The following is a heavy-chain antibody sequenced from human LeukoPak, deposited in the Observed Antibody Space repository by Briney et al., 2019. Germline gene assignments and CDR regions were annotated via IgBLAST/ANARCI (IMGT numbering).Heavy chain of an antibody. D-gene: IGHD1-26*01. V-gene: IGHV3-48*04. J-gene: IGHJ6*02. CDR3: ARVREDSMDV. CDR1: GFTFSSYG. Sequence: GRSLRLSCAASGFTFSSYGMHWVRQAPGKGLEWVSYISSSGSTIYYADSVKGRFTISRDNAKNSLYPQMNSLRAEDTAVYYCARVREDSMDVWGQGTTVT. CDR2: ISSSGSTI.